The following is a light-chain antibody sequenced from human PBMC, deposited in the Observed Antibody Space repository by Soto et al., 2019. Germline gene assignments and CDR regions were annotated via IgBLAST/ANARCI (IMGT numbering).Light chain of an antibody. CDR2: KNS. CDR1: SSNIGSNY. V-gene: IGLV1-47*01. Sequence: QSVVTQPPSASGTPGQRVTISCSGSSSNIGSNYVYWYQHLPGTAPKVLIYKNSHRPSGVPDRISGSKSDTSASLAISGLRSEDEAHYYCAVWDDSLSGVVFGGGTMLTVL. J-gene: IGLJ3*02. CDR3: AVWDDSLSGVV.